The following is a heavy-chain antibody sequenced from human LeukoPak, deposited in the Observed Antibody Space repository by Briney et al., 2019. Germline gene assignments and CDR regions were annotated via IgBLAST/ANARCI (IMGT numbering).Heavy chain of an antibody. J-gene: IGHJ4*02. CDR3: ARDYYDSSGYVYFDY. CDR2: IYTSGST. V-gene: IGHV4-4*07. Sequence: KPSETLSLTCTVSGGSISSYYWSWIRQPAGKGLEWIGRIYTSGSTNYNPSLKSRVTMSVDTSKNQFSLKLSSVTAADTAVYYCARDYYDSSGYVYFDYWGQGTLVTVSS. D-gene: IGHD3-22*01. CDR1: GGSISSYY.